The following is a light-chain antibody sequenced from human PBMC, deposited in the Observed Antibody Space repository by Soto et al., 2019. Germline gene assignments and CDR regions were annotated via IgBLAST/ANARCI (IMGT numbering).Light chain of an antibody. CDR3: GTWDSSRSAGV. Sequence: QSVLTQPPSVSAAPGQKVTIYCSGSSSNIANDYVSWYQQPPVTAPKLLIYDDNRRPSGIPDRFSGSKSGTSATLGITGLQTWDDAHYYCGTWDSSRSAGVFGTGTKLTVL. J-gene: IGLJ1*01. V-gene: IGLV1-51*01. CDR2: DDN. CDR1: SSNIANDY.